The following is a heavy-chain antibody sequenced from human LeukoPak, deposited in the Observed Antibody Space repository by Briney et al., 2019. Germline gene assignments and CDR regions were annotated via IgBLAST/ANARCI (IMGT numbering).Heavy chain of an antibody. CDR2: VHHTGRT. D-gene: IGHD3-3*01. CDR1: GVSISDRFEHF. Sequence: SETLSLTCVVSGVSISDRFEHFWRWVRQPPGKGFEWIVEVHHTGRTIYSPSFARRVTISPDTSTNQVSLKLTSATAADTAVYYCARGSDYSWGGWGEGTLVTVSS. J-gene: IGHJ4*01. CDR3: ARGSDYSWGG. V-gene: IGHV4-4*02.